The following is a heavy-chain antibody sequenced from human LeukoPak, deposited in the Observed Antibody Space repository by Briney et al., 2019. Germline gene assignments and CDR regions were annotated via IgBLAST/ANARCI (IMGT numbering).Heavy chain of an antibody. J-gene: IGHJ6*03. CDR1: GFTFSTYG. V-gene: IGHV3-30*02. Sequence: GGSLRLSCAASGFTFSTYGMHWVRQAPGKGLEWVAFIRYDGSIKYYADSVKGRFTISRDNSKNALYLQMNTLSAEDTAVYYCAKDLGGYSYGLAWYMDVWGKGPRSPSP. D-gene: IGHD5-18*01. CDR3: AKDLGGYSYGLAWYMDV. CDR2: IRYDGSIK.